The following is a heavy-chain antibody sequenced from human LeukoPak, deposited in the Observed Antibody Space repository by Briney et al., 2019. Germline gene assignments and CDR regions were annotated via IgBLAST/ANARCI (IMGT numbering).Heavy chain of an antibody. V-gene: IGHV3-21*01. CDR2: ISSNSHYI. Sequence: GGSLRLSCAASGFTFSSYTMNWVRQAPGKGLEWVSCISSNSHYIYYADSVKGRFTISRDNAKNSLYLQMNSLRAEDTAVYYCARDLWGIVVVTAPDAFDIWGQGTMVTVSS. CDR1: GFTFSSYT. CDR3: ARDLWGIVVVTAPDAFDI. J-gene: IGHJ3*02. D-gene: IGHD2-21*02.